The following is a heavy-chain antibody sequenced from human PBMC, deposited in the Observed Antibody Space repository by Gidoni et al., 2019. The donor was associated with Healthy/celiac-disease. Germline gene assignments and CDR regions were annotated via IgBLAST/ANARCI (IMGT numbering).Heavy chain of an antibody. Sequence: QVQLQQWGAGLLKPSETLSLTCAVDGGSFCGYYWGRCPQPPGKGLEWIGEINHSGSTNYNPSLKSRVTISVDTSKNQFSLKLSSVTAADTAVYYCARGRRYFPGRYYDSSGYYYYFDYWGQGTLVTVSS. CDR2: INHSGST. D-gene: IGHD3-22*01. CDR1: GGSFCGYY. J-gene: IGHJ4*02. CDR3: ARGRRYFPGRYYDSSGYYYYFDY. V-gene: IGHV4-34*01.